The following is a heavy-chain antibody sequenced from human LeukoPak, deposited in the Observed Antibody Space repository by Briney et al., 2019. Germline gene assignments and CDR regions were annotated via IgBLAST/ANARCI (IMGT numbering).Heavy chain of an antibody. D-gene: IGHD6-13*01. Sequence: ASVKVSCKASGYTFTSYGISWVRQAPGQGLEWMGWISAYNGNTNYAQKLQGRVTMTTDTSTSTAYMELRSLRSDDTAVYYCASDQGYSSSWYGGYYGMDVWGQGTTVTVSS. V-gene: IGHV1-18*01. CDR3: ASDQGYSSSWYGGYYGMDV. CDR1: GYTFTSYG. J-gene: IGHJ6*02. CDR2: ISAYNGNT.